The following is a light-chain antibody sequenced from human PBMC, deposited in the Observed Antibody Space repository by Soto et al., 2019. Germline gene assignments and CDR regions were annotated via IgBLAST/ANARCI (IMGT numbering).Light chain of an antibody. CDR2: SAS. J-gene: IGKJ4*01. CDR1: QSVSRY. Sequence: EIVLTQSQCTPSLSPGERATLSCRASQSVSRYLAWYQQKPGQAPRLLIYSASSRAPGIPDRFGGSGSGADFTLTISRLEPEDFAVYYCQQYDDSPRTLGGGTKVDIK. V-gene: IGKV3-20*01. CDR3: QQYDDSPRT.